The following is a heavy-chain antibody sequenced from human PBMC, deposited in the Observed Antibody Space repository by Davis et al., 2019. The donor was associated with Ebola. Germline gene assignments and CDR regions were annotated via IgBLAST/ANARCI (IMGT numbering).Heavy chain of an antibody. CDR2: TYYSWST. CDR1: GGSVSSGGHY. J-gene: IGHJ1*01. CDR3: AVYTVVATDIRAEYFQH. D-gene: IGHD2-21*02. V-gene: IGHV4-61*08. Sequence: SETLSLTCTVSGGSVSSGGHYWSWIRQPPGKGLEWIAYTYYSWSTHYNPSLKSRATLSVATSRNQFSLRLSSVTAADTAVYYCAVYTVVATDIRAEYFQHWGQGTLATVSS.